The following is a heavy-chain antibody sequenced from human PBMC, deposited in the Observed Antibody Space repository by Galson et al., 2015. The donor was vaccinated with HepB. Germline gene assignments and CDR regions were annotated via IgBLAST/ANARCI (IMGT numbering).Heavy chain of an antibody. CDR2: ISAYNGNT. Sequence: CKASGYTFTSYGISWVRQAPGQGLEWMGWISAYNGNTNYAQKLQGRVTMTTDTSTSTAYMELRSLRSDDTAVYYCARTYYYDSSGYYIPGAKSQSGGDYWGQGTLVTVSS. J-gene: IGHJ4*02. V-gene: IGHV1-18*01. D-gene: IGHD3-22*01. CDR3: ARTYYYDSSGYYIPGAKSQSGGDY. CDR1: GYTFTSYG.